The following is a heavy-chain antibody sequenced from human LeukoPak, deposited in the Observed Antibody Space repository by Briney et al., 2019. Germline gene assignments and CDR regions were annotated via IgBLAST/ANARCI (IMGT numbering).Heavy chain of an antibody. V-gene: IGHV3-7*01. D-gene: IGHD4-23*01. CDR2: IKEDGSER. CDR1: AFIFSGHW. J-gene: IGHJ4*02. CDR3: ARGRPHGNDY. Sequence: GGSLRLSCEGSAFIFSGHWMNWVRQTPGKGLEWVASIKEDGSERQYVDSVKGRFSISRDNAKNTLYLQMNSLRVEDTAVYYCARGRPHGNDYWGQGTLVTVSS.